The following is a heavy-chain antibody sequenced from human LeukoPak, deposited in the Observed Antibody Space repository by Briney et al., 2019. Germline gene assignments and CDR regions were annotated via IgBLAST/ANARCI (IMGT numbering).Heavy chain of an antibody. CDR2: IRQDGSQT. D-gene: IGHD6-19*01. J-gene: IGHJ5*02. CDR1: GFTSGSYW. V-gene: IGHV3-7*01. Sequence: GGSLRLSCAATGFTSGSYWMTWVRQAPGKGLEWLANIRQDGSQTYYGDSVKGRFTISRDNAKNSLYLQMNSLRVEDTAVYYCARVSIVTVAGSNWFGPWGQGTLVTVSS. CDR3: ARVSIVTVAGSNWFGP.